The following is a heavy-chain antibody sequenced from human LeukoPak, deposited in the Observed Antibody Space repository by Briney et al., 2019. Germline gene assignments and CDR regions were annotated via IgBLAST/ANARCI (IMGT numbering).Heavy chain of an antibody. CDR2: IYYSGST. V-gene: IGHV4-59*01. CDR3: ARNAEHFQY. J-gene: IGHJ1*01. Sequence: SETLSLTCTVSGGSISSYYWSWIRQPPGKGLEWIGYIYYSGSTNYNPSLKSRLTISVDRSKNQFSLKLSSVTAADTAVYYCARNAEHFQYWGQGTLVTVSS. CDR1: GGSISSYY.